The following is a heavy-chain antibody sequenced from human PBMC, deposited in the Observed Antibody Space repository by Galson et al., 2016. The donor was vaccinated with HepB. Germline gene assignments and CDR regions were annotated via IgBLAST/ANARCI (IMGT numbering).Heavy chain of an antibody. J-gene: IGHJ4*02. CDR3: LKNGYYSLDH. CDR2: ICYSGST. D-gene: IGHD3-3*01. V-gene: IGHV4-31*03. CDR1: GGSISSGGYH. Sequence: TLSLTCTVSGGSISSGGYHWSWVRQHPGKGLEWIGYICYSGSTYYNPSLKSRVTMSVDTSKNQFSLNLSAVSAADTAVYYCLKNGYYSLDHWGQGALVTVSS.